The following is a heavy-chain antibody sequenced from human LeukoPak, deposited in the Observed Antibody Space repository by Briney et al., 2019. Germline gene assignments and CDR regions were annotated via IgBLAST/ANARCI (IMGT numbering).Heavy chain of an antibody. V-gene: IGHV1-2*02. CDR2: INPNSGGT. J-gene: IGHJ4*02. Sequence: ASVKVSCKASGYTFTGYYMHWVRQAPGQGLEWMGWINPNSGGTNYAQKFQGRVTMTRDTSISTAYMELSSLRSDDTAVYYCARPFSIVGARRSFDYWGQGTLVTVSS. CDR3: ARPFSIVGARRSFDY. CDR1: GYTFTGYY. D-gene: IGHD1-26*01.